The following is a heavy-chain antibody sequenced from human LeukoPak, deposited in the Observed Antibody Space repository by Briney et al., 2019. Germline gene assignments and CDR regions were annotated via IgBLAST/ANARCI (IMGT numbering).Heavy chain of an antibody. V-gene: IGHV3-66*01. J-gene: IGHJ4*02. CDR1: GFTVISSY. CDR3: ARDLHY. Sequence: GGSLRLSCATSGFTVISSYVTWVRQAPGKGLEWVSVIYSDGSTYYADSVKGRFTISRDNSKNTLFLQMNSLRAEDTAIYYCARDLHYWGQGTLVTVSS. CDR2: IYSDGST.